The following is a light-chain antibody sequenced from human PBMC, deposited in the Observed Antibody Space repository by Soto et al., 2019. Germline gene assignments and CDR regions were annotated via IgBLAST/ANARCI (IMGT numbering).Light chain of an antibody. CDR3: CSYAGSWTYV. J-gene: IGLJ1*01. CDR2: EVS. V-gene: IGLV2-23*02. CDR1: SSDVGSYHL. Sequence: QSALTQPASVSGSPGQSITISFTGTSSDVGSYHLVSWYQQHPGKAPKLMIYEVSKRPSGGSNRFSGAKSGNTASLTISGLQAEDEADYFCCSYAGSWTYVFGTGTKLTVL.